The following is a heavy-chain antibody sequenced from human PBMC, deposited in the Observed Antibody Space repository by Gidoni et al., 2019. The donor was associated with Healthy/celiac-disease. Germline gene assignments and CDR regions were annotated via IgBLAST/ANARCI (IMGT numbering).Heavy chain of an antibody. CDR1: GYTFTSYG. Sequence: QVQLVQSGAEVKKPGASVKVSCKASGYTFTSYGISWVRQAPGQGLEWRGWISAYKGNTNYAQKLQGRVTMTTDTSTSTAYMELRSLRSDDTAVYYCATEYSSSYYYGMDVWGQGTTVTVSS. V-gene: IGHV1-18*04. D-gene: IGHD6-6*01. CDR3: ATEYSSSYYYGMDV. CDR2: ISAYKGNT. J-gene: IGHJ6*02.